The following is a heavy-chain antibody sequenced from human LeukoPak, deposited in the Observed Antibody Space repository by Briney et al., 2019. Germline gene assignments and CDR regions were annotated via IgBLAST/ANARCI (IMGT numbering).Heavy chain of an antibody. V-gene: IGHV1-46*01. D-gene: IGHD2-15*01. CDR1: GYTFTSYY. Sequence: ASVKVSCKASGYTFTSYYMHWVRQAPGQGLEWMGIINPSGGSTSYAQKFQGRVTMTRDTSTSTVYMELSSLRSEDTAVYYCARSRCSGGSCYAWGAAFDIWGQGTMVTVSS. CDR3: ARSRCSGGSCYAWGAAFDI. J-gene: IGHJ3*02. CDR2: INPSGGST.